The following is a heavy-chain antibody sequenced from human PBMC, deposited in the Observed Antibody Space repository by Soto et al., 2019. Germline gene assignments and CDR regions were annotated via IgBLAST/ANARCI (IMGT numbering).Heavy chain of an antibody. J-gene: IGHJ4*02. CDR2: SYWDDDK. D-gene: IGHD3-10*01. V-gene: IGHV2-5*02. Sequence: QITLKESGPTLVKPTQTLTLTCTFSGFSLSTSGVGVGWIRQPPGKALESLAVSYWDDDKRSSSSLKSRLTSIKDTSKNQVVLTMTNMDPVDRAKYYCAHHPYYGLGTYSFDYWGQGILVTVSS. CDR1: GFSLSTSGVG. CDR3: AHHPYYGLGTYSFDY.